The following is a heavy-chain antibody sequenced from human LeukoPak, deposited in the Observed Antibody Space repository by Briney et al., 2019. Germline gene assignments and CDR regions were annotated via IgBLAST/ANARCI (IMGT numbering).Heavy chain of an antibody. V-gene: IGHV3-23*01. D-gene: IGHD5-12*01. J-gene: IGHJ3*02. CDR3: AIYSGYGTNAFDI. CDR1: GFTFSSYA. CDR2: ISGGGGNT. Sequence: GGSLRLSWAASGFTFSSYALTLVRQGPGEGVEWVSDISGGGGNTYYADSVKGRFTISRDNSKNTLYLQMHSLRAEDTAVYYCAIYSGYGTNAFDIWGQGTMVTVSS.